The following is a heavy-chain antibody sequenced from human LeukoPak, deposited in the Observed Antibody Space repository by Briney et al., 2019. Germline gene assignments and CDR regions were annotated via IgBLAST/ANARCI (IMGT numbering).Heavy chain of an antibody. CDR1: GFPFSNYG. CDR3: ARGRSITLLRGVAMSDGFDI. CDR2: TDTSGKYI. V-gene: IGHV3-21*06. J-gene: IGHJ3*02. D-gene: IGHD3-10*01. Sequence: GGSLRLSCAASGFPFSNYGMNWVRQAPGKGLEWVSFTDTSGKYIYYGDSGKGRFTISRDNAKNLLFLQMNGLRAEDTAVYYCARGRSITLLRGVAMSDGFDIWGQGAMVAVSS.